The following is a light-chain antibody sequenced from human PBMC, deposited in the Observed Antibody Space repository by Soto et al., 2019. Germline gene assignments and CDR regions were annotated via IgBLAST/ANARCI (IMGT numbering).Light chain of an antibody. Sequence: DIQLTQSPSLLSASVGDRVTITCRASQDISSYLAWYQQKPGRAPELLIHGAHSLHSGVPSRFSGSGSGTEFSLTISSLQPEDFATYYCQQLNSYPLSFGGGTNVDNK. CDR1: QDISSY. V-gene: IGKV1-9*01. CDR2: GAH. J-gene: IGKJ4*01. CDR3: QQLNSYPLS.